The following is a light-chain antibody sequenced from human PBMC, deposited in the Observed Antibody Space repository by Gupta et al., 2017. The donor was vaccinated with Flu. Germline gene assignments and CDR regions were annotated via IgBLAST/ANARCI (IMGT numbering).Light chain of an antibody. V-gene: IGLV8-61*01. J-gene: IGLJ3*02. CDR1: SGSVSTSYS. CDR2: STS. Sequence: QTVVTQEPSFSVSPGLTVTLTCGLSSGSVSTSYSPTWYQQTPGQAPRTLIYSTSTRSSGVPDRCSGSILGNTAALTITGAQADDESDYYCVIYTGSGGSLFGGGTKLTVL. CDR3: VIYTGSGGSL.